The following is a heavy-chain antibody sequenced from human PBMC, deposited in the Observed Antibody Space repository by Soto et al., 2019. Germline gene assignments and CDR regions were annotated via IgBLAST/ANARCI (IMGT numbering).Heavy chain of an antibody. CDR2: MSGSGRNT. Sequence: GGSLRLYCAASGFTFINYDMSWLRQAPGKGLEWVSKMSGSGRNTYYAYSVKGRFTISRDNSNNTLYLQMNSVRAEDTAVHYCAKPSGLATAGSSFVYWGQGALITVSS. D-gene: IGHD6-13*01. CDR1: GFTFINYD. J-gene: IGHJ4*02. V-gene: IGHV3-23*01. CDR3: AKPSGLATAGSSFVY.